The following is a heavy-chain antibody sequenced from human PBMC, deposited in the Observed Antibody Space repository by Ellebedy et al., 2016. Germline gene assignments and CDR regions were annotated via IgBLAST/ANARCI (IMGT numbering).Heavy chain of an antibody. V-gene: IGHV4-61*01. Sequence: GSLRLXXTVSGGSVSSGSYYWSWIRQPPGKGLEWIGYIYYSGSTNYNPSLKSRVTISVDTSKNQFSLKLSSVTAADTAVYYCARGRRRITMIVVVIKGGNWFDPWGQGTLVTVSS. CDR1: GGSVSSGSYY. CDR3: ARGRRRITMIVVVIKGGNWFDP. CDR2: IYYSGST. D-gene: IGHD3-22*01. J-gene: IGHJ5*02.